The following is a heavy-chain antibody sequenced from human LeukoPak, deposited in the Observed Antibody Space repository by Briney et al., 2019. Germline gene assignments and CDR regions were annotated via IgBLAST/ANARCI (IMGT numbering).Heavy chain of an antibody. Sequence: PGGSLRLSCAASGFTFSSYWMTWVRQAPGKGLEWVANIKLDGSEKNYVDSVKGRFTISRDNTKNSLYLQMNSLRAEDTAVYYCARDRGIAARPSWFDPWGQGTLVTVSS. CDR3: ARDRGIAARPSWFDP. CDR2: IKLDGSEK. D-gene: IGHD6-6*01. J-gene: IGHJ5*02. V-gene: IGHV3-7*03. CDR1: GFTFSSYW.